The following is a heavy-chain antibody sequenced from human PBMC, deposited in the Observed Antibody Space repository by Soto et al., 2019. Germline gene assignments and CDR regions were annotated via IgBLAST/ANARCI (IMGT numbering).Heavy chain of an antibody. V-gene: IGHV3-30*03. J-gene: IGHJ5*02. Sequence: QVQLVESGGGVVQPGRSLRLSCAASGFTFSSYGMHWVRQAPGKGLEWVAVISYDGSNKYYADSVKGRFTISRDNSKNTLYLQMNSLRAEDTAVYYCASKGNWFDPWGQGILVTVSS. CDR1: GFTFSSYG. CDR2: ISYDGSNK. CDR3: ASKGNWFDP.